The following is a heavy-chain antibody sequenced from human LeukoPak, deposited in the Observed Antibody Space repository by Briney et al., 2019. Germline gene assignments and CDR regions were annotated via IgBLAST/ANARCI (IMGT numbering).Heavy chain of an antibody. CDR3: ARVNVDTAMGYYFDC. CDR1: GYTFTSYY. D-gene: IGHD5-18*01. J-gene: IGHJ4*02. CDR2: INPSGGST. Sequence: ASVKVSCKASGYTFTSYYMHWVRQAPGQGLEWMGIINPSGGSTSYAQKFQGRVTMTRDMSTSTVYMELSSLRSEDTAVYYCARVNVDTAMGYYFDCWGQGTLVTVSS. V-gene: IGHV1-46*01.